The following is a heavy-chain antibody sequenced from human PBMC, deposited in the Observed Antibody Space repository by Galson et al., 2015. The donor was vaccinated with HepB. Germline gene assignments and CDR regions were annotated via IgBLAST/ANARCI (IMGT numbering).Heavy chain of an antibody. Sequence: SLRLSCAASGLAFSSHAMGWVRRAPAKGLEWVSSITGDGSTSFYADSVRGRFTLSKDNSQNTLFLQMNSLRAEDTALYYCAKIRLLSSNFDSWGQGTLVTVSS. V-gene: IGHV3-23*01. J-gene: IGHJ4*02. D-gene: IGHD2-15*01. CDR3: AKIRLLSSNFDS. CDR1: GLAFSSHA. CDR2: ITGDGSTS.